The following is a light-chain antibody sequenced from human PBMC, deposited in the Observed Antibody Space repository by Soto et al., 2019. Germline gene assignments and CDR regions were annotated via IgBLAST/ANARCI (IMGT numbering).Light chain of an antibody. CDR1: QSVSSTY. J-gene: IGKJ3*01. CDR3: QQYISSPPGFT. V-gene: IGKV3-20*01. Sequence: EIGVTQSPGTLSLFPGERATLSCRASQSVSSTYFAWYRQKPGQPPSLLIYGASNRATGVPDRFSGSGSGRDFTLTISRLEPEDFAVYYCQQYISSPPGFTFGPGTTVEIK. CDR2: GAS.